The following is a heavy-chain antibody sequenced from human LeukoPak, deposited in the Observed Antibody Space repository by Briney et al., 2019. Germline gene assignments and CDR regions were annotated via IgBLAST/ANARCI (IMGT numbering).Heavy chain of an antibody. CDR1: GYTFTSYG. J-gene: IGHJ4*02. Sequence: ASVKVSCKASGYTFTSYGISWVRQAPGQGLEWMGGIIPILGTANYAQKFQGRVTITADESTSTAYMELSSLRSEDTAVYYCARDHGSGWEHFDYRGQGTLVTVSS. CDR3: ARDHGSGWEHFDY. D-gene: IGHD6-19*01. V-gene: IGHV1-69*13. CDR2: IIPILGTA.